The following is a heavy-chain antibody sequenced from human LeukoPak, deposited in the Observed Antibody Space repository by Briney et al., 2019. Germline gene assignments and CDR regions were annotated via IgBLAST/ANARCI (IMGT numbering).Heavy chain of an antibody. D-gene: IGHD4-17*01. CDR2: IYYSGST. Sequence: PSQTLSLTCTVSGGSISSGGYYWSWIRQHPGKGLEWIGYIYYSGSTYYNPSLKSRVTISVDTSKNQFSLKLSSVTAADTAVYYCARSRRATAPSFDPWGQGTLVTVSS. CDR1: GGSISSGGYY. J-gene: IGHJ5*02. CDR3: ARSRRATAPSFDP. V-gene: IGHV4-31*03.